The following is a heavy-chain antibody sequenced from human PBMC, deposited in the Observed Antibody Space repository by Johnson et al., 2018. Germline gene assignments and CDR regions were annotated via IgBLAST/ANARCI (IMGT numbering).Heavy chain of an antibody. V-gene: IGHV3-30-3*01. J-gene: IGHJ6*03. CDR3: ARDGGYYDSDGSYYFYYYMDV. CDR2: ISYDGSNK. CDR1: GFIFSSSA. D-gene: IGHD3-22*01. Sequence: QVQLVESGGGVVQPGRSLRLSCAASGFIFSSSAMRWVRQAPGKGLEWVAVISYDGSNKYYANSVKGRFTISRDDSKNTLYLQMNSLRAEDTAVYHCARDGGYYDSDGSYYFYYYMDVWGKGTTVTVSS.